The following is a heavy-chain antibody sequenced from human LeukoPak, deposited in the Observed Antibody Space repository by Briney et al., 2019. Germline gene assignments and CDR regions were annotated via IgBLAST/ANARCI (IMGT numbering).Heavy chain of an antibody. CDR2: IYSGGST. Sequence: GGSLRLSCAASGFTVSSNYMIWVRQAPGKGLESVAVIYSGGSTYYADSVKGRFTISRDNSKNTLYLQMNSLRAEDTAVYYSASWGYSYGSWFDPWGQGTLVTVSS. CDR1: GFTVSSNY. CDR3: ASWGYSYGSWFDP. J-gene: IGHJ5*02. D-gene: IGHD5-18*01. V-gene: IGHV3-53*01.